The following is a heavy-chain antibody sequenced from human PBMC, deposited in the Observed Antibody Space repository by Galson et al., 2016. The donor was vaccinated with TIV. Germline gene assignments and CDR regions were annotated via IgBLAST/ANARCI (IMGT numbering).Heavy chain of an antibody. Sequence: SVKVSCKASGYTFSSYSINWVRQAPGQGLEWMGWISGYSGNTNYAQKFQGRVTMTTDTSTGTAYMELRSLRSDDTAVYYCARGAKVTPYSFFDYWGQGTLVTVFS. CDR3: ARGAKVTPYSFFDY. V-gene: IGHV1-18*04. CDR2: ISGYSGNT. J-gene: IGHJ4*02. CDR1: GYTFSSYS. D-gene: IGHD2-21*02.